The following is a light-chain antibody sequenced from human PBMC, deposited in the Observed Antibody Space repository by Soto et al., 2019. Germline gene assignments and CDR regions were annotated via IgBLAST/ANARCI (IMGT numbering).Light chain of an antibody. V-gene: IGLV1-40*01. CDR3: QSYDSSLSGWGV. Sequence: QPVLTQPPSVSGAPGQRVTISCTGSSSNIGAGYDVHWYQQLPGTAPKLLIYGNSNRPSGVPDRFSGSKSGTSASLAITGLQAEDEADYYCQSYDSSLSGWGVFGTGTQLTVL. CDR1: SSNIGAGYD. CDR2: GNS. J-gene: IGLJ1*01.